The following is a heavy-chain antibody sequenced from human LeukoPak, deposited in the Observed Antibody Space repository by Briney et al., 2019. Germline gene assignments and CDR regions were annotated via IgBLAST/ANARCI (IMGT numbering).Heavy chain of an antibody. CDR1: GGSISSGGYS. CDR3: ARVAYYYDSSGYLDY. D-gene: IGHD3-22*01. J-gene: IGHJ4*02. CDR2: IYHSGST. V-gene: IGHV4-30-2*01. Sequence: SQTLSLTCAVSGGSISSGGYSWSWIQQPPGKGLEWIGYIYHSGSTYYNPSLKSRVTISVDRSKNQFSLKLSSVTAADTAVYYCARVAYYYDSSGYLDYWGQGTLVTVSS.